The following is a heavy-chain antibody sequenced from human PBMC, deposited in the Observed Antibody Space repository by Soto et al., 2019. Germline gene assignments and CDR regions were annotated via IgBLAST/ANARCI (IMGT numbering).Heavy chain of an antibody. CDR1: GGSISSGGYY. D-gene: IGHD2-21*01. Sequence: SETLSLTCTVSGGSISSGGYYWSWIRQHPGKGLEWIGYIYYSGSTNYNPSLKSRVTISVDTSKNQFSLKLSSVTAADTAVYYCARYSTHYYYYMDVWGKGTTVTVSS. V-gene: IGHV4-61*08. J-gene: IGHJ6*03. CDR2: IYYSGST. CDR3: ARYSTHYYYYMDV.